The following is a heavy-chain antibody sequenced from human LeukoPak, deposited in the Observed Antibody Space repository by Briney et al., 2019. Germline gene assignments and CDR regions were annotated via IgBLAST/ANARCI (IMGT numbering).Heavy chain of an antibody. Sequence: GGSLRLSCVASGVTLSNYAMSWVRQAPGKGLEWVSGTSGSGRSTNYADPVKGRFIISRDNSKNTLYLQMNSLRAEDTAVYYCVKLGFGELFDLTWFDPWGQGTLVTVSS. V-gene: IGHV3-23*01. J-gene: IGHJ5*02. CDR1: GVTLSNYA. CDR2: TSGSGRST. D-gene: IGHD3-10*01. CDR3: VKLGFGELFDLTWFDP.